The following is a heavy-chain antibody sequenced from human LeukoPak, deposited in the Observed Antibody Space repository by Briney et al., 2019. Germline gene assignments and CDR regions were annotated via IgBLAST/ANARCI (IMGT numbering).Heavy chain of an antibody. CDR1: GGSISSGDYY. V-gene: IGHV4-30-4*08. D-gene: IGHD3-22*01. CDR2: IYYSGTT. J-gene: IGHJ6*03. CDR3: ARESIRNSGYRDTASISYYYYFMDV. Sequence: PSRTLSLTCTVSGGSISSGDYYWSWIRQPPGKGLEWIGYIYYSGTTYYNPSLKSRPSMSLDTSQNQFSLKLSSVTAADTAVYYCARESIRNSGYRDTASISYYYYFMDVWGKGTTVTVSS.